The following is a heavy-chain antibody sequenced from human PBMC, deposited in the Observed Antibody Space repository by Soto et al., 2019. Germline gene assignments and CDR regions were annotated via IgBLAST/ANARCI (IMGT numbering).Heavy chain of an antibody. CDR1: GFTFDDYA. V-gene: IGHV3-9*01. D-gene: IGHD6-13*01. CDR3: AKGSVGEAAAGIGWFDP. CDR2: ISWNSGSI. Sequence: EVQLVESGGGLVQPGRSLRLSCAASGFTFDDYAMHWVRQAPGKGLEWVSGISWNSGSIGYADSVKGRFTISRDNAKNSLYLQMNSLRAEDTALYYCAKGSVGEAAAGIGWFDPWGQGTLVTVSS. J-gene: IGHJ5*02.